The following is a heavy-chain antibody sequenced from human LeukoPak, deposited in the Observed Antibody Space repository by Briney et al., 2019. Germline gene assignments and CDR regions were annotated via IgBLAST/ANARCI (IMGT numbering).Heavy chain of an antibody. J-gene: IGHJ4*02. V-gene: IGHV4-39*07. CDR1: GASISSSTYY. D-gene: IGHD3-9*01. Sequence: SETLSLTCTVSGASISSSTYYWGWIRQPPGKGLERVGSISNSGNTYYNSSLKSRVTISFNTSANQFSLKLSSVTAADTAVYYCARVIREDYDILTVQDFFDYWGQGTLVTVSS. CDR2: ISNSGNT. CDR3: ARVIREDYDILTVQDFFDY.